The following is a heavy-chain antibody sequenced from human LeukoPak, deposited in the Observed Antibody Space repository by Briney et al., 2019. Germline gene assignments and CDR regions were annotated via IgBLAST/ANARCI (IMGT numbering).Heavy chain of an antibody. CDR1: GFTFDDYA. Sequence: GGSLRLSCAASGFTFDDYAMHWVRQAPGKGLEWVSLISGDGGSTYYADSVKGRFTISRDNSKNSLYLQMNSLKTEDTAVYYCTRDLLYGDYGGYYYYGMDVWGQGTTVTVSS. CDR3: TRDLLYGDYGGYYYYGMDV. J-gene: IGHJ6*02. CDR2: ISGDGGST. D-gene: IGHD4-17*01. V-gene: IGHV3-43*02.